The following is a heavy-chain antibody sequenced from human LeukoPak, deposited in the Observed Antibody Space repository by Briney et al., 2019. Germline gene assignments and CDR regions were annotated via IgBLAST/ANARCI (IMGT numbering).Heavy chain of an antibody. J-gene: IGHJ4*02. D-gene: IGHD6-19*01. Sequence: SGGSLRLSCAASGFTFSSYAMNWVRQAPGKGLEWVSSISESGGTTDYADPVKGRFTISRDNSKNTLYLQMNSLRAEDTAVYYCARDFSGGWPLMSYWGQGTLVTVSS. V-gene: IGHV3-23*01. CDR3: ARDFSGGWPLMSY. CDR2: ISESGGTT. CDR1: GFTFSSYA.